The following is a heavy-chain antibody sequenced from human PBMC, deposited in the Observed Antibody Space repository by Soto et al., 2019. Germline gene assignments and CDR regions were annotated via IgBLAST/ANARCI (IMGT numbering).Heavy chain of an antibody. D-gene: IGHD2-21*02. CDR2: ISAYNGNT. V-gene: IGHV1-18*01. CDR3: ARVVVTAVSFDY. Sequence: ASVKVSCKASGYTFTSYGISWVRQAPGQGLGWMGWISAYNGNTNYAQKLQGRVTMTTDTSTSTAYMELRSLRSDDTAVYYCARVVVTAVSFDYWGQGTLVTVSS. J-gene: IGHJ4*02. CDR1: GYTFTSYG.